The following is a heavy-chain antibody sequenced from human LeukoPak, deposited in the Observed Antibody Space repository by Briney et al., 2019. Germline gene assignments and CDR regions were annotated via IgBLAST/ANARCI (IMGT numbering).Heavy chain of an antibody. V-gene: IGHV5-51*01. D-gene: IGHD6-13*01. CDR2: IYPGDSDT. J-gene: IGHJ1*01. CDR1: GYSFTSYW. Sequence: GESLKIPGKCFGYSFTSYWIGWVRPLPGKGPEGMEIIYPGDSDTRYSPSFQGQVTISADKSISTAYLQWSSLKASDTAMYYCARLYYSSSCYPGYFQHWGQGTLVTVSS. CDR3: ARLYYSSSCYPGYFQH.